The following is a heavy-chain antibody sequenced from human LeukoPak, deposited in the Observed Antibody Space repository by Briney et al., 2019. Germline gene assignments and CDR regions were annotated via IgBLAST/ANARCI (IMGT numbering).Heavy chain of an antibody. J-gene: IGHJ4*02. Sequence: GGSLRLSCAASGFTFDDYGMSWVRQAPGKGLEWVSSISGSSSYIYYADSVKGRFTISRGNAKNSLYLQMNSLRAEDTAVYYCARDRITVAATETSFDYWGQGTLVTVSS. CDR3: ARDRITVAATETSFDY. CDR1: GFTFDDYG. CDR2: ISGSSSYI. D-gene: IGHD6-19*01. V-gene: IGHV3-21*01.